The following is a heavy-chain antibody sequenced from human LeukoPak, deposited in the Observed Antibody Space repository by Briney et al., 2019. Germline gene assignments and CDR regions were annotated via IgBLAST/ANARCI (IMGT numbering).Heavy chain of an antibody. CDR1: GYTFTSYG. V-gene: IGHV1-18*01. CDR3: ARDQPQLRYFDWMMYNDY. Sequence: ASVKVSCKASGYTFTSYGISWVRQAAGQGLEWMGWISAYNGNTNYAQKLQGRVTMTTDTSTSTAYMELRSLRSDDTAVYYCARDQPQLRYFDWMMYNDYWGQGTLVTVSS. D-gene: IGHD3-9*01. CDR2: ISAYNGNT. J-gene: IGHJ4*02.